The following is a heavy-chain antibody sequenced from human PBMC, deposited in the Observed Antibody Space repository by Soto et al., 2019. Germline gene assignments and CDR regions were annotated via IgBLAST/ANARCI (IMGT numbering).Heavy chain of an antibody. J-gene: IGHJ6*02. Sequence: ASVKVSCKASGYTFTSYAMHWVRQAPGQRLEWMGWINAGNGNTKYSQKFQGRVTITRDTSASTAYMELSSLRSEDTAVYYCARGGLLWFGDGRDYYYYGMDVWGQGTTVTVS. D-gene: IGHD3-10*01. V-gene: IGHV1-3*01. CDR1: GYTFTSYA. CDR3: ARGGLLWFGDGRDYYYYGMDV. CDR2: INAGNGNT.